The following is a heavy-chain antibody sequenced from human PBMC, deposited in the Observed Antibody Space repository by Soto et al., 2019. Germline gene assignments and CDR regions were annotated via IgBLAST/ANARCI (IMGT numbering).Heavy chain of an antibody. D-gene: IGHD2-2*01. CDR3: AARGVVVPAAMGGYGMDV. CDR1: GFTFSSYA. Sequence: GGSLRLSCAASGFTFSSYAMSWVREAPGKGLEWVSAISGSGGSTYYADSVKGRFTIFRDNSKNTLYLQMNSQRAEDTAVYYCAARGVVVPAAMGGYGMDVWGQGTTVTVSS. CDR2: ISGSGGST. V-gene: IGHV3-23*01. J-gene: IGHJ6*02.